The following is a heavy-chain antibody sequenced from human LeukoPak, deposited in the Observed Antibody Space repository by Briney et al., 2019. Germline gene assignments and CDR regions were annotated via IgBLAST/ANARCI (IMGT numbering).Heavy chain of an antibody. CDR3: ANTGGGRRGAFDI. Sequence: PGESLKISCKGSGYIFTNYWIGWVRQMPGKGLEWMGIIYPGDSDTRYTPSFQGQVTISVDKSLGTAYLQWSSLKASDTAMYYCANTGGGRRGAFDIWGQGTMVTVSS. J-gene: IGHJ3*02. V-gene: IGHV5-51*01. D-gene: IGHD4-23*01. CDR1: GYIFTNYW. CDR2: IYPGDSDT.